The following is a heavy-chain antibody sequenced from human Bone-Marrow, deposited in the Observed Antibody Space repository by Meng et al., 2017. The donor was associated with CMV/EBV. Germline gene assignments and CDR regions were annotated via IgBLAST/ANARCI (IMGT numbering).Heavy chain of an antibody. CDR2: IHYSGGT. CDR1: GGSVSRDTYF. CDR3: ARDLFRYNRSSELQP. D-gene: IGHD6-6*01. V-gene: IGHV4-61*01. Sequence: SETLSLTCTVSGGSVSRDTYFWSWIRQPPGKGLEWIGYIHYSGGTNYSPSLKSRVSISIDTSRNQFSLKLTSVTAADTAVYYCARDLFRYNRSSELQPWGQGTLVTVSS. J-gene: IGHJ5*02.